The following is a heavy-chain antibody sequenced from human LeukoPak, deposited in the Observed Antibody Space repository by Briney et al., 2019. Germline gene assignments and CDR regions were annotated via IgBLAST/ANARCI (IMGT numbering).Heavy chain of an antibody. V-gene: IGHV1-69*05. CDR1: GGTFSSYA. J-gene: IGHJ6*03. D-gene: IGHD6-6*01. Sequence: GASVKVSYKASGGTFSSYAISWVRQAPGQGLEWMGGIIPIFGTANYAQKFQGRVTITTDESTSTAYMELSSLRSEDTAVYYCARADDSSSSRYYHYYTDVWGKGTTVTVSS. CDR2: IIPIFGTA. CDR3: ARADDSSSSRYYHYYTDV.